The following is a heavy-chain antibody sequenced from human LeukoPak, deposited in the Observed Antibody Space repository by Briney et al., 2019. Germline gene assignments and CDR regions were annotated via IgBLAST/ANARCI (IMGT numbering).Heavy chain of an antibody. V-gene: IGHV3-30-3*01. D-gene: IGHD6-19*01. Sequence: GGSLRLSCAASGFTFSTYNVHWVRQAPGKGLEWVAVISYDETNEYYADSVKGRFTISRDNSKNTLYVQMNRLRAEDTAIYYCAGEYFSGWYDYWGQGTLVTVSS. J-gene: IGHJ4*02. CDR2: ISYDETNE. CDR1: GFTFSTYN. CDR3: AGEYFSGWYDY.